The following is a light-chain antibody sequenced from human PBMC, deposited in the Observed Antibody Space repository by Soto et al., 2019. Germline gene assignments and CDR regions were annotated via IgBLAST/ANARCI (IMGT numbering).Light chain of an antibody. CDR2: GAS. CDR1: QTVRSSS. Sequence: DIVLTQSPGTLSLSPGERATLSCRASQTVRSSSLAWYQQKPGQAPRLLIYGASNRATGIPDRFSGSGSGTDFTLTISRLEPEDFAVYYCQQYNNWPRTFGQGTKVDIK. J-gene: IGKJ1*01. V-gene: IGKV3-20*01. CDR3: QQYNNWPRT.